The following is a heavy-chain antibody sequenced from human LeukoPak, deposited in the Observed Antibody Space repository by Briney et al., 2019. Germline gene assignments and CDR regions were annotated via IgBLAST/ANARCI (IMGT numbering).Heavy chain of an antibody. CDR2: ISSSGSAI. D-gene: IGHD2-2*02. J-gene: IGHJ4*02. CDR1: GFTFSDYY. V-gene: IGHV3-11*01. CDR3: ARVHCSSSSCYRGHFDY. Sequence: GGSLRLSCAASGFTFSDYYMSWIRQAPGKGLEWVSYISSSGSAIYYADSVKGRFTISRDNAKNSLYLQMNSLRAEDTAVYYCARVHCSSSSCYRGHFDYWGQGTLVSVSS.